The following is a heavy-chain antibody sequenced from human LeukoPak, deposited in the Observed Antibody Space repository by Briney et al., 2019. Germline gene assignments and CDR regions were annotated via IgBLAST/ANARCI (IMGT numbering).Heavy chain of an antibody. V-gene: IGHV3-21*01. J-gene: IGHJ3*02. CDR1: GFTFSSYS. CDR3: ASLFWSGYRVDAFDI. D-gene: IGHD3-3*01. CDR2: ISIRSSYI. Sequence: GRSPRLAWAASGFTFSSYSMNWVSQAPGRGMEWVSSISIRSSYIYYADSVQGRFTISRDNAKNSLYLQMNSLRAEDTAVYYCASLFWSGYRVDAFDIWGQGTMVTVSS.